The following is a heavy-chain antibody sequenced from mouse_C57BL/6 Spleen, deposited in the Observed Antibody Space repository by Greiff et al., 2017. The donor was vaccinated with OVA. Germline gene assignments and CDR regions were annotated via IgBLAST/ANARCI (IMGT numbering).Heavy chain of an antibody. J-gene: IGHJ3*01. CDR2: IRNKANGYTT. CDR3: ASPYYGSSYGGCAD. D-gene: IGHD1-1*01. V-gene: IGHV7-3*01. Sequence: EVKLMESGGGLVQPGGSLSLSCAASGFTFTDYYMSWVRQPPGKALEWLGFIRNKANGYTTEYSASVKGRFTISRDNSQSILYLQMNARLAEDSATYYCASPYYGSSYGGCADWGKGTLVTVSA. CDR1: GFTFTDYY.